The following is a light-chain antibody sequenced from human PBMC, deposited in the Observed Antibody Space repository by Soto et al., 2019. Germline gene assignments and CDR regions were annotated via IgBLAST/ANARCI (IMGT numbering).Light chain of an antibody. J-gene: IGLJ2*01. CDR1: SSDVGGYNY. Sequence: QSALTQPASVSGSPGQSITISCTGTSSDVGGYNYVSWYQQHPGKAPKLMIYDVSNRPSGVSNRFSGSKSGNTASLTISGLQAEDEADYYCSSYTSSILFGGGPKVTVL. CDR3: SSYTSSIL. V-gene: IGLV2-14*01. CDR2: DVS.